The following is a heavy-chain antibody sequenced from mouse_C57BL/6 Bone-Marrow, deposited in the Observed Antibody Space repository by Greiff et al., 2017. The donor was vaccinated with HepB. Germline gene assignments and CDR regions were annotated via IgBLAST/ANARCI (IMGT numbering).Heavy chain of an antibody. J-gene: IGHJ2*01. CDR2: IDPSDSYT. CDR3: ARDGSITTVVATNFDY. CDR1: GYTFTSYW. D-gene: IGHD1-1*01. V-gene: IGHV1-50*01. Sequence: VHVKQPGAELVKPGASVKLSCKASGYTFTSYWMQWVKQRPGQGLEWIGEIDPSDSYTNYNQKFKGKATLTVDTSSSTAYMQLSSLTSEDSAVYYCARDGSITTVVATNFDYWGQGTTLTVSS.